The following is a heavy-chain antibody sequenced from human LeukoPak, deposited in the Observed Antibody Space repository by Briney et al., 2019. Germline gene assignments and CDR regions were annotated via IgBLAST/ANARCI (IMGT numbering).Heavy chain of an antibody. J-gene: IGHJ6*03. V-gene: IGHV3-30*03. Sequence: GGSLRLSCAASGFTFSSYAMHWVRQAPGKGLEWVAVISYDGSNKYYADSVKGRFTISRDNSKNTLYLQMNSLRAEDTAVYYCASPYWTNYMDVWGKGTTVTVSS. CDR1: GFTFSSYA. CDR3: ASPYWTNYMDV. D-gene: IGHD3/OR15-3a*01. CDR2: ISYDGSNK.